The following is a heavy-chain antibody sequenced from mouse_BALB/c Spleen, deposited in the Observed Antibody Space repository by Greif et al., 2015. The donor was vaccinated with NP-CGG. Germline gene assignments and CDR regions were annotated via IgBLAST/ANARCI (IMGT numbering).Heavy chain of an antibody. V-gene: IGHV1S56*01. CDR2: IYPGNVNT. CDR3: ARVGNYDYAMDY. Sequence: QVQLKESGPELVKPGASVRISCKASGYTFTSYYIHWVKQRPGQGLEWIGWIYPGNVNTKYNEKFKGKATLTADKSSSTAYMQLSSLTSEDSAVYFCARVGNYDYAMDYWGQGTSVTVSS. J-gene: IGHJ4*01. D-gene: IGHD2-1*01. CDR1: GYTFTSYY.